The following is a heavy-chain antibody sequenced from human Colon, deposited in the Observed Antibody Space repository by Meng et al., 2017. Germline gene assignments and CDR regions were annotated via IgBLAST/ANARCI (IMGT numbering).Heavy chain of an antibody. CDR3: ARDEYSWAFDI. D-gene: IGHD2-15*01. V-gene: IGHV4-4*07. CDR1: GGSISSYY. J-gene: IGHJ3*02. CDR2: IYTSGST. Sequence: GSLRLSCTVSGGSISSYYWSWIRQPAGKGLEWIGRIYTSGSTNYNPSLKSQVTMSVDTSKNQFSLKLSSVTAADTAVYYCARDEYSWAFDIWGQGTMVTVSS.